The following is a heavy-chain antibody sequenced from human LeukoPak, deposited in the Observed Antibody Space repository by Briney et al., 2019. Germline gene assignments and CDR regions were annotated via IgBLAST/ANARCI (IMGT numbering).Heavy chain of an antibody. Sequence: ETSETLSLTCAVSGGSISSSNWWSWVRQPPGKGLEWIGYIYYSGSTNYNPSLKSRVTISVDTSKNQFSLKLSSVTAADTAVYYCARGISGIAAAGPYHYYYYYMDVWGKGTTVTISS. CDR1: GGSISSSNW. D-gene: IGHD6-13*01. CDR2: IYYSGST. J-gene: IGHJ6*03. V-gene: IGHV4-4*02. CDR3: ARGISGIAAAGPYHYYYYYMDV.